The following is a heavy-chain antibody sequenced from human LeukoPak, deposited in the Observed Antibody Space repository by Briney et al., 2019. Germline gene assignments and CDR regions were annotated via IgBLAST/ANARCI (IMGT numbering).Heavy chain of an antibody. CDR1: GFTVSSNY. D-gene: IGHD4-17*01. V-gene: IGHV3-53*01. J-gene: IGHJ4*02. CDR2: IYSGGSA. CDR3: ARGPDGDYDY. Sequence: GGSLRLSCAASGFTVSSNYMSWVRQAPGKGLEWVSVIYSGGSAYYADSVKGRFTISRDNSKNTLYLQMNSLRADDTAVYYCARGPDGDYDYWGQGTLVTVSS.